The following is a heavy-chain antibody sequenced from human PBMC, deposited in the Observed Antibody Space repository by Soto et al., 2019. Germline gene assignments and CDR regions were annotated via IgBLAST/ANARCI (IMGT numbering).Heavy chain of an antibody. V-gene: IGHV3-33*01. CDR2: IWYDGSNK. Sequence: QVQLVESGGGVVQPGRSLRLSCAASGFTFSSYGMHWVRQAPGKGLEWVAVIWYDGSNKYYADSVKGRFTISRDNSKNTLYLQMNSLRAEDTAVYYCARVSGPAELGHIDYWGQGTLVTVSS. J-gene: IGHJ4*02. CDR3: ARVSGPAELGHIDY. CDR1: GFTFSSYG. D-gene: IGHD6-6*01.